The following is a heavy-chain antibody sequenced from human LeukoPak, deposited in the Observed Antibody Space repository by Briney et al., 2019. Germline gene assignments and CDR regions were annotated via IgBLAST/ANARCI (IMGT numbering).Heavy chain of an antibody. J-gene: IGHJ4*02. V-gene: IGHV4-59*02. CDR1: NASVSSHF. D-gene: IGHD2-2*02. CDR3: ARLRPLLDQLLYFAFDS. CDR2: VHHSGSP. Sequence: NPSETLSLTCTVSNASVSSHFWAWVRQPPGKGLEWIGYVHHSGSPNYNPVLRSRVTMSLDTSKNHFSLTLTSVTAADTAIFYCARLRPLLDQLLYFAFDSWGQGTLVSVSS.